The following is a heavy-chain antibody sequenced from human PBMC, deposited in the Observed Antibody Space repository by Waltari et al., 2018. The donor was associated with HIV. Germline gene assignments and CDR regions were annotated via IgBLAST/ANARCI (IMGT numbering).Heavy chain of an antibody. Sequence: QLIQSTSALKRPGASVTISCPVSGYPLSALSMQWVRQVRGQRLEWMGGFDPKNGKPVYSQRFWGRVSLAEDTSQDTAFLELNRLTSDDTAVYYCVTLYNESPLYSNFWGQGTLVTV. D-gene: IGHD2-15*01. V-gene: IGHV1-24*01. CDR2: FDPKNGKP. J-gene: IGHJ1*01. CDR1: GYPLSALS. CDR3: VTLYNESPLYSNF.